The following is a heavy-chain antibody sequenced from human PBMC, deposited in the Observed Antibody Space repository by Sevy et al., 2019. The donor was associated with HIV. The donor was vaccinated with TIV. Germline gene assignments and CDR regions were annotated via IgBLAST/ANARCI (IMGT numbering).Heavy chain of an antibody. Sequence: GGSLRLSCAASGFTFSSYGMHWVRQAPGKGLEWVTVISYDGSKKYYAVSVKGRFTISRDNSKNTIYLQMNSLRPEDTAVYYCAKDGRRGNLNPGLHWGQGTLVTVSS. J-gene: IGHJ4*02. CDR2: ISYDGSKK. CDR1: GFTFSSYG. CDR3: AKDGRRGNLNPGLH. D-gene: IGHD1-26*01. V-gene: IGHV3-30*18.